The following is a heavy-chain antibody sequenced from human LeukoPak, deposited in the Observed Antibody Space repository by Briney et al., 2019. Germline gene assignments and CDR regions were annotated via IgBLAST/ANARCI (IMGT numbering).Heavy chain of an antibody. CDR2: ISGSGGST. V-gene: IGHV3-23*01. Sequence: GGSLRLSCAASGFTFSSYAMSWVRQAPGKGLEWVSAISGSGGSTYYADSVKGRFTISRDNSKNTLYLQMNSLRAEDTAVYYCAKGVITFGGVIVAQLHWGQGTLVTVSS. D-gene: IGHD3-16*02. CDR3: AKGVITFGGVIVAQLH. J-gene: IGHJ4*02. CDR1: GFTFSSYA.